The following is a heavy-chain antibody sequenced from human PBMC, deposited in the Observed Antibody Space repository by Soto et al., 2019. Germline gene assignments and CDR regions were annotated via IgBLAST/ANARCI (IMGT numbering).Heavy chain of an antibody. CDR1: GFTFSDNL. Sequence: QGQLVQSGAELNKPGASVNISCTASGFTFSDNLINRLHQAPGQGLEWMGCLNPDTGHTRYSETFQGRVTISRHSSASIAYVELSDLENEDTALYFCTRDRHSVGPRENDDFDLWGHGTMITVSS. J-gene: IGHJ3*01. CDR3: TRDRHSVGPRENDDFDL. CDR2: LNPDTGHT. D-gene: IGHD1-26*01. V-gene: IGHV1-3*01.